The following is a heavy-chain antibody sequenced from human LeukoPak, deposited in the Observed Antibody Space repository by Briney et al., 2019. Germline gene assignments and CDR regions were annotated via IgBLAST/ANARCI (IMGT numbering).Heavy chain of an antibody. D-gene: IGHD2-15*01. CDR3: ARGPLEYCSGGTCYSGRNWSDP. J-gene: IGHJ5*02. Sequence: ASVKVSCKASGYTFTGYYMRWVRQAPGQGLEWMGWINPNSGDTNYAQKFQGRVTMTRDTSISTVYMELRRLRYDDTAAYYCARGPLEYCSGGTCYSGRNWSDPWGQGTLVTVSS. CDR2: INPNSGDT. CDR1: GYTFTGYY. V-gene: IGHV1-2*02.